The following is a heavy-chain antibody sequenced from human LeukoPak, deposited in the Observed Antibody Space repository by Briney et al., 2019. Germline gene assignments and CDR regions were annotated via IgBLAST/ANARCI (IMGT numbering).Heavy chain of an antibody. CDR2: IWYDGSNK. D-gene: IGHD5-12*01. V-gene: IGHV3-33*08. J-gene: IGHJ4*02. CDR1: GFTFSSYG. Sequence: GGSLRLSCAASGFTFSSYGMHWVRQAPGKGLEWVAVIWYDGSNKYYADSVKGRFTISRDNSKNTLYLQMNSLRAEDTAVYYCAREGYDWFDFDYWGQGTLVTVSS. CDR3: AREGYDWFDFDY.